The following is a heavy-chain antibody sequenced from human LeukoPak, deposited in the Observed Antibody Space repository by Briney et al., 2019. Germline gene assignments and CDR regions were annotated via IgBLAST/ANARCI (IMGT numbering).Heavy chain of an antibody. CDR3: ARGDYYDSRRYYFDY. CDR2: SNPNSGGT. D-gene: IGHD3-22*01. Sequence: ASVKVSCKASGDTFTGDYMHWGRQAPGQGLEWMGWSNPNSGGTNYAQKFQGRFTMTRDTSISTAYMGLRRMRSDYTAVYYCARGDYYDSRRYYFDYWGQGTLVTVSS. J-gene: IGHJ4*02. V-gene: IGHV1-2*02. CDR1: GDTFTGDY.